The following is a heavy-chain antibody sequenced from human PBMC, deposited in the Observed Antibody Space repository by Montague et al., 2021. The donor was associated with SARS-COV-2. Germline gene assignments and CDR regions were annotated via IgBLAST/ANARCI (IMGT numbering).Heavy chain of an antibody. J-gene: IGHJ4*02. CDR3: ARGAPGY. CDR2: INYFGST. D-gene: IGHD1-1*01. CDR1: GGSFSDYH. Sequence: ETLSLTCAVYGGSFSDYHWTWIRQSPGEGLEWIGQINYFGSTKYNPSLKSRVTISIDTSKNQFSLKLTSVTAADTAVYYCARGAPGYWGQGTLVTVSS. V-gene: IGHV4-34*01.